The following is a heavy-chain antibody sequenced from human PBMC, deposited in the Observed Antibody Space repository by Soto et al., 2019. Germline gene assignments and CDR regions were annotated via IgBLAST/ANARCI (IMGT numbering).Heavy chain of an antibody. CDR2: IHDSGST. CDR3: ARGTGSYFDY. V-gene: IGHV4-59*01. CDR1: GGSINNYY. J-gene: IGHJ4*02. D-gene: IGHD3-9*01. Sequence: PSETLSLTCSVSGGSINNYYWSWIRQAPGKGLEWIAYIHDSGSTNHSPSLKSRITMSLDTSKNQFSLNLASMSAADTALYYCARGTGSYFDYWGRGTLVTVSS.